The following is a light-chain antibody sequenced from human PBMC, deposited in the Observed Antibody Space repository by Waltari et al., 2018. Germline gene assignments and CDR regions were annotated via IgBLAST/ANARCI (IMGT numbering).Light chain of an antibody. CDR3: ATWDDSLSAVV. J-gene: IGLJ2*01. CDR2: NNN. CDR1: SANIGSHY. Sequence: QSVLTQPPSVSAAPGQTVTISCPGSSANIGSHYALWYQKLPITAPKLLIYNNNKRPSGIPDRFSGSKSGTSATLGITGLQTGDEADYYCATWDDSLSAVVFGGGTKLAVL. V-gene: IGLV1-51*01.